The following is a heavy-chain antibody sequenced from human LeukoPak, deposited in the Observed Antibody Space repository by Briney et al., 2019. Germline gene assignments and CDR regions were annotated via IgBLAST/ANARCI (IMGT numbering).Heavy chain of an antibody. CDR1: GFTFSSYA. Sequence: PGGSLILSCAASGFTFSSYAMSWVRQAPGKGLEWVSAISGSGGSTYYADSVKGRFTISRDNSKNTLSLQMNSLRAEDTAVYYCAKGVYPFCSGGTCYVDNWGQGTLVTVSS. D-gene: IGHD2-15*01. CDR2: ISGSGGST. V-gene: IGHV3-23*01. CDR3: AKGVYPFCSGGTCYVDN. J-gene: IGHJ4*02.